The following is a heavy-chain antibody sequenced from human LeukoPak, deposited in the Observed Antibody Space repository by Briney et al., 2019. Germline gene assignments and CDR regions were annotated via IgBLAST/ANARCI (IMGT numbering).Heavy chain of an antibody. CDR2: INPSSTFI. CDR3: ARAAYNSSPDY. Sequence: GGSLRLSCAASGFTFSSYSMNWVRQAPGKGLEWVSYINPSSTFIYYADSVRGRFTISRDNAKNSLYLQMNSLRAEDTAVYYCARAAYNSSPDYWGQGTLVTVSS. D-gene: IGHD6-13*01. V-gene: IGHV3-21*05. CDR1: GFTFSSYS. J-gene: IGHJ4*02.